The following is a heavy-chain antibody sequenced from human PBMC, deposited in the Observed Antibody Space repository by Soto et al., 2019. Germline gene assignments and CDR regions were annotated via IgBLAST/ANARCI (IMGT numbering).Heavy chain of an antibody. D-gene: IGHD6-13*01. V-gene: IGHV3-33*01. J-gene: IGHJ4*02. CDR3: ARGWGGEAAHLDY. CDR2: IWYDGSKT. CDR1: GFTFSNYG. Sequence: QAHLVESGGGVMQPGRSPRLSCVASGFTFSNYGMHWVRQAPGKGLEWVAVIWYDGSKTYYADSVRGRFTISRDNSKNTLYLQMNSLRVEDTAVYYCARGWGGEAAHLDYWGQGTLVTVSS.